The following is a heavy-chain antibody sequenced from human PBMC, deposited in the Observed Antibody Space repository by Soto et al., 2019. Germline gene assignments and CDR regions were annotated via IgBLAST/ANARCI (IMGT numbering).Heavy chain of an antibody. D-gene: IGHD4-17*01. CDR2: ISGSGGST. V-gene: IGHV3-23*01. CDR3: AKRPGHYGDYVPYYYMDV. CDR1: GFTFSSYA. Sequence: GGSLRLSCAASGFTFSSYAMSWVRQAPGKGLEWVSAISGSGGSTYYADSVKGRFTISRDNSKNTLYLQMNSLRAEDTAVYYCAKRPGHYGDYVPYYYMDVWGKGTTVTVSS. J-gene: IGHJ6*03.